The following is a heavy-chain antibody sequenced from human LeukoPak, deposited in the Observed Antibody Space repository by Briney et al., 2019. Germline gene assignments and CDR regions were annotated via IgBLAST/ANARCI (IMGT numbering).Heavy chain of an antibody. V-gene: IGHV3-23*01. Sequence: GASLRLSCAASGFTFSSYAMSWVRQAPGKGLEWVSAISGSGGSTYYADSVKGRFTISRDNSKNTLYLQMNSLRAEDTAVYYCAKDLLVVSAAMRPPGWFDPWGQGTLVTVSS. J-gene: IGHJ5*02. D-gene: IGHD2-2*01. CDR2: ISGSGGST. CDR1: GFTFSSYA. CDR3: AKDLLVVSAAMRPPGWFDP.